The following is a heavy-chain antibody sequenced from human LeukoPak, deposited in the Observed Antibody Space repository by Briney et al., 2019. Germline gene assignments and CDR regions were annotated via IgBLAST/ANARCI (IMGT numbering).Heavy chain of an antibody. CDR2: MNPNSGNT. J-gene: IGHJ3*02. CDR1: GYTFTSYD. Sequence: ASVKVSCKASGYTFTSYDTNWVRQATGQGLEWMGWMNPNSGNTGYAQKFQGRVTITRNTSISTAYMELSSLRSEDTAVYYCARHGGTLHPFDIWGQGTMVTVSS. D-gene: IGHD1-1*01. V-gene: IGHV1-8*03. CDR3: ARHGGTLHPFDI.